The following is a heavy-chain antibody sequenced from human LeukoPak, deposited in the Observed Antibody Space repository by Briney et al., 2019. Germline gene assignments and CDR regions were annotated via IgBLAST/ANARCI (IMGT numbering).Heavy chain of an antibody. D-gene: IGHD3-3*01. Sequence: GGSLRLSCAASGFTFSSYWMSWVRQAPGKGLEWVANIKQDGSEKYYVDSVKGRFTISRDNAKNSLYLQMNNLRAEDMAVYYCARDRYDFAFDYWGQGTLVTVSS. CDR3: ARDRYDFAFDY. V-gene: IGHV3-7*01. CDR2: IKQDGSEK. CDR1: GFTFSSYW. J-gene: IGHJ4*02.